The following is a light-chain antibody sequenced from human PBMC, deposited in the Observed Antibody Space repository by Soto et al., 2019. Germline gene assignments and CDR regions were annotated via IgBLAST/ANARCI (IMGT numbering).Light chain of an antibody. J-gene: IGKJ2*01. CDR1: QDIDKW. Sequence: DIQMTQSPSSVSAPVGDRVTISCRASQDIDKWLAWYQQKPGKAPKLLISAASTLQSGVPSRFSGSGSGTDFTLTISRLEPEDFAIYFCQVRTDWPPFKYTFGQGTKLEVK. V-gene: IGKV1-12*01. CDR3: QVRTDWPPFKYT. CDR2: AAS.